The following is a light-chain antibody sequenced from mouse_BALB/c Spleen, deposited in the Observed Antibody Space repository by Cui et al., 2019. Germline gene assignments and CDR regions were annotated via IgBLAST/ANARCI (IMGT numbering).Light chain of an antibody. Sequence: DIQMTQPTSSLSASLGDRVTISCSASQGISNYLNWYQQKPYGTVKLLIYYTSSLHSGVPSRFSGSGSGTDYSLTISNLEPEDIATYYCQQYSKLPLTFGAGTKLELK. CDR3: QQYSKLPLT. CDR2: YTS. V-gene: IGKV10-94*01. J-gene: IGKJ5*01. CDR1: QGISNY.